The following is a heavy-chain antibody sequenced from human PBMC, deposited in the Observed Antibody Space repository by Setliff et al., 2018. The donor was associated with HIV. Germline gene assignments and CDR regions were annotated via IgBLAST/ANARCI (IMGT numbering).Heavy chain of an antibody. D-gene: IGHD3-16*01. CDR3: ARPQGGGFDY. V-gene: IGHV5-51*01. Sequence: GESLKISCKGSGTSFTHYWIGWVRQLPGKGLEWMGIIYPRDSDTRYSPSFPGQVTISADKSMNTAYLQWTSLKASDTAMDYCARPQGGGFDYWGQGTLVTVSS. J-gene: IGHJ4*02. CDR2: IYPRDSDT. CDR1: GTSFTHYW.